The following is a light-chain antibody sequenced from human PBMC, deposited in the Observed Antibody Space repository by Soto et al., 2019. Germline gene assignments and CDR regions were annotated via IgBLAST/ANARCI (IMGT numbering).Light chain of an antibody. V-gene: IGLV2-8*01. J-gene: IGLJ1*01. CDR3: NSYAGSNQWV. CDR2: EVN. Sequence: QSALTHAPSASVSPGQSVTISCAGTRGDVGGYNDVSWYQQYPGKAPKLMIYEVNKRPSGVTDRFSGSKSGNTAPLPVSGLQAEAEDNDYCNSYAGSNQWVFGTWKKVT. CDR1: RGDVGGYND.